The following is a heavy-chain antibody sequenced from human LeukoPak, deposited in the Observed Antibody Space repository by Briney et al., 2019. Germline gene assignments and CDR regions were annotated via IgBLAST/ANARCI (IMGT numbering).Heavy chain of an antibody. CDR2: ISNDGSRK. CDR3: ARDRAWNYFDY. Sequence: GRSLRLSCAPSGFTFSRHGMHWVRQAPGKGLEWVAIISNDGSRKYYAHSVEGRFTISRDNSKNTLYLQMDSLRAEDTAVYYCARDRAWNYFDYWGQGTLVTVSS. CDR1: GFTFSRHG. D-gene: IGHD3-3*01. V-gene: IGHV3-30*03. J-gene: IGHJ4*02.